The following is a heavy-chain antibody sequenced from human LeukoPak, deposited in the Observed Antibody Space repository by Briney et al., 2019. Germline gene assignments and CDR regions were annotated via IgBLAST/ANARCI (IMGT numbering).Heavy chain of an antibody. CDR1: GGSFSGYY. CDR2: INHSGST. CDR3: ARQSRTHAFDI. Sequence: PSETLSLTCAVYGGSFSGYYWSWIRQPPGKGLEWIGEINHSGSTNYNPSLKSRVTISVDTSKNQFSLKLSSVTAADTAVYYCARQSRTHAFDIWGQGTMVTVSS. V-gene: IGHV4-34*01. J-gene: IGHJ3*02.